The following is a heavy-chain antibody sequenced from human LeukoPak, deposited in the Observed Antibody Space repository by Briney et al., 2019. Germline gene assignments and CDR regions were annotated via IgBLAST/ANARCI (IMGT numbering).Heavy chain of an antibody. CDR2: IYYSGST. V-gene: IGHV4-30-4*01. CDR1: GGSISSGDYY. D-gene: IGHD5-18*01. CDR3: ARVLDTAMVGWYFDL. J-gene: IGHJ2*01. Sequence: SQTLSLTCTVSGGSISSGDYYWSWIRQPPGKGVEWIGYIYYSGSTYYNPSLKSRVTISVDTSKNQFSLKLSSVTAADTAVYYCARVLDTAMVGWYFDLWGRGTLVTVSS.